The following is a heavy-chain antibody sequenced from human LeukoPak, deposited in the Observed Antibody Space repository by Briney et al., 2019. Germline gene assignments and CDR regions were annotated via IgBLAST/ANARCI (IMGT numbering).Heavy chain of an antibody. CDR1: GGSISSSSYY. Sequence: SETLSLTCTVSGGSISSSSYYWGWIRQPPGKGLEWIGSIYYSGSTYYNPSLKSRVTISVDTSKNQFSLKLSSVTAADTAVYYCARSSGFDWLFDYWGQGTLVTASS. CDR3: ARSSGFDWLFDY. CDR2: IYYSGST. V-gene: IGHV4-39*01. J-gene: IGHJ4*02. D-gene: IGHD3-9*01.